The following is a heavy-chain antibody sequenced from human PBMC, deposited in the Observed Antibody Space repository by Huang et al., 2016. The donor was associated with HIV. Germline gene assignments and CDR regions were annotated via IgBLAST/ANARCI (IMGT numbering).Heavy chain of an antibody. CDR1: GGPFRSYS. J-gene: IGHJ4*02. CDR3: ARGSLEYSVSSSLDY. V-gene: IGHV1-69*13. D-gene: IGHD4-4*01. Sequence: QVQLLQSGAEVKKPGSSVKVSCKASGGPFRSYSIAWVRQAPGQGLVWRASLMPVFDSPNYAQKWQGRVRVTADESTSTVYMELRDLRPDDTAVYFCARGSLEYSVSSSLDYWGQGTHVTVSS. CDR2: LMPVFDSP.